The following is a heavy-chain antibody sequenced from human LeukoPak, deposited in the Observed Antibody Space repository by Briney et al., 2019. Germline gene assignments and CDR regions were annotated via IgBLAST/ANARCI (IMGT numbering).Heavy chain of an antibody. CDR1: GFTFSDYY. D-gene: IGHD6-13*01. Sequence: GGSLRLSCAASGFTFSDYYMSWIRQAPGKGLEWVSYISSGGRTIYYADSMKGRFTISRDNAKNSLYLQMNSLRAEDTAVYYCARSGIAAAGFDYWGQGTLVTVSS. V-gene: IGHV3-11*04. CDR2: ISSGGRTI. CDR3: ARSGIAAAGFDY. J-gene: IGHJ4*02.